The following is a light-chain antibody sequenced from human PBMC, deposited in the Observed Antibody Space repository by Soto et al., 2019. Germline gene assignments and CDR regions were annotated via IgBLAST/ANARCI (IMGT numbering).Light chain of an antibody. Sequence: DIQMTKSPSSLSASVGDRVTISCRASQTITTYLNWYQQKPGKAPQLLIYGASILQSGVPSRFTGSASGTDFTLTISSLQPDDFATYHCQQTHSTPWTFGQGTKVEIK. J-gene: IGKJ1*01. V-gene: IGKV1-39*01. CDR1: QTITTY. CDR3: QQTHSTPWT. CDR2: GAS.